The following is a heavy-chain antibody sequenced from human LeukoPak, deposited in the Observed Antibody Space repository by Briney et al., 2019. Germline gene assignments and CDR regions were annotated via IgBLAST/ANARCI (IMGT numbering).Heavy chain of an antibody. CDR3: ARALHLYSISWYLGY. Sequence: ASVTVSCMPSGYTLTSYGISWVRQAPGHGLEWMGWMNPNSGNTGYAQKFQGRVTITRNTSISTAYMELSSLRSDDTAVYYCARALHLYSISWYLGYWGQGTLVTVSS. D-gene: IGHD6-13*01. J-gene: IGHJ4*02. CDR1: GYTLTSYG. CDR2: MNPNSGNT. V-gene: IGHV1-8*03.